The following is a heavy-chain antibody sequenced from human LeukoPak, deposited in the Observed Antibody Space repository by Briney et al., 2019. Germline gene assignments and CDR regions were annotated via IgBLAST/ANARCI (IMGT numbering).Heavy chain of an antibody. J-gene: IGHJ6*02. CDR2: MNPNSGNT. CDR3: ARVPPYYDSSGYYRGYYYYGMDV. CDR1: GYTFTSYD. Sequence: ASVKVSCKASGYTFTSYDINWVRQATGQGLEWVGWMNPNSGNTGYAQKFQGRVTMTRNTSISTAYMELSSLRSEDTAVYYCARVPPYYDSSGYYRGYYYYGMDVWGQGTTVTVSS. V-gene: IGHV1-8*01. D-gene: IGHD3-22*01.